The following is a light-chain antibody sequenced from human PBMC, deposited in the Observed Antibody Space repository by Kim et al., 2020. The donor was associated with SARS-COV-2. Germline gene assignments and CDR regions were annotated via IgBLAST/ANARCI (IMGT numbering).Light chain of an antibody. J-gene: IGLJ2*01. CDR3: AAWDDSLNGVV. CDR1: SSNVGSNT. V-gene: IGLV1-44*01. Sequence: GQRVTIHCSGSSSNVGSNTVNWYQQLPGTAPKLHIYSNNQRPSGVPDRFSGSKSGTSASLAISGLQSEDEADYYCAAWDDSLNGVVFGGGTKLTVL. CDR2: SNN.